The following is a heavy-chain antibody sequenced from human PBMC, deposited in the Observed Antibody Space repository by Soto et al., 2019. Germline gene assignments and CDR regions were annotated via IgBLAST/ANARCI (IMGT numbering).Heavy chain of an antibody. CDR3: VRGAVAGEKDT. CDR1: GFTFNTYG. D-gene: IGHD6-13*01. CDR2: ISSGSGNI. Sequence: EVQVVESGGGLVQPGGSLRLSCAASGFTFNTYGMNWIRQGPGKGLEWVSSISSGSGNIYYADSVKGRFTISRDNAKNFLYLQMDVQCAEEAAVYYCVRGAVAGEKDTWGQGTLVTVSS. V-gene: IGHV3-21*01. J-gene: IGHJ5*02.